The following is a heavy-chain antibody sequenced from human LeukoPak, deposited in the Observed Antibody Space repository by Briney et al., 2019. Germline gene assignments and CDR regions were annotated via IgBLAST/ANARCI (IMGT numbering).Heavy chain of an antibody. CDR1: GFTFSNSW. CDR2: LRSDGTT. J-gene: IGHJ4*02. D-gene: IGHD1-26*01. CDR3: ARDGSYKFDY. V-gene: IGHV3-74*01. Sequence: AGGSLRLSCAASGFTFSNSWMHWVRHTPGKGLVWVSCLRSDGTTTYAESVKGRFTISRDSAKNTLYLQMNSLRAEDTAVYYCARDGSYKFDYWGQGTPVTVSP.